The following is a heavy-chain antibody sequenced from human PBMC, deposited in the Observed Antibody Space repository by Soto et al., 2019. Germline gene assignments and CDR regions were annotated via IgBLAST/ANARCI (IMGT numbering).Heavy chain of an antibody. J-gene: IGHJ6*02. D-gene: IGHD2-2*01. CDR3: ARGRGYQLLFEERTYYYYYGMDV. CDR2: IYYSGST. CDR1: GGSISSSSYY. Sequence: PSEALSLTCTVSGGSISSSSYYWGWIRQPPGKGLEWIGSIYYSGSTYYNPSLKSRVTISVDTSKNQFSLKLSSVTAADTAVYYCARGRGYQLLFEERTYYYYYGMDVWGQGTTVTVSS. V-gene: IGHV4-39*01.